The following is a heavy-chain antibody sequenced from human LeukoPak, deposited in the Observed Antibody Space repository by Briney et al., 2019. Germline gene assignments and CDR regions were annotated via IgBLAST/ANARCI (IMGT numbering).Heavy chain of an antibody. Sequence: GGSLRLSCAASGFTFSSYAMSWVRQAPGKGLEWVSAISGSGGSTYYADSVKGRFTISRDNSKNTLYLQMNSLRAEDTAVYYCARGSGYYTTPFDYWGQGTLVTVSS. CDR2: ISGSGGST. D-gene: IGHD3-3*01. CDR1: GFTFSSYA. V-gene: IGHV3-23*01. CDR3: ARGSGYYTTPFDY. J-gene: IGHJ4*02.